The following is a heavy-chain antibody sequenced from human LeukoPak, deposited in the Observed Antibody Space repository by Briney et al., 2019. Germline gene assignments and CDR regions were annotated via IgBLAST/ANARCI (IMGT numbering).Heavy chain of an antibody. CDR2: INSDGSTT. Sequence: GGSLRLSCAVSGFPFSSYWMHWVRQAPGKGLVRVSRINSDGSTTNYADSVEGRFTISRDNAKNTLYLQMNSLRAEDTAVYYCAKDGWRFAAATYLDYWDQGTLVTVSS. CDR3: AKDGWRFAAATYLDY. J-gene: IGHJ4*02. D-gene: IGHD6-13*01. CDR1: GFPFSSYW. V-gene: IGHV3-74*01.